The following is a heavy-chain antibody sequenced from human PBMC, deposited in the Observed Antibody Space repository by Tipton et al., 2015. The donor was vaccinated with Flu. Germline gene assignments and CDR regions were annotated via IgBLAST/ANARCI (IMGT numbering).Heavy chain of an antibody. CDR3: AGGSGWLIDT. CDR2: IKQDGSEK. D-gene: IGHD6-19*01. CDR1: GFTLSGYW. J-gene: IGHJ5*02. V-gene: IGHV3-7*01. Sequence: SLRLSCAASGFTLSGYWMNWVRQAPGKGLEWVAIIKQDGSEKIYEDSVRGRFTISRDNAKKSLYLQMNSLGAEDTAVYYCAGGSGWLIDTWGQGTLVTVSS.